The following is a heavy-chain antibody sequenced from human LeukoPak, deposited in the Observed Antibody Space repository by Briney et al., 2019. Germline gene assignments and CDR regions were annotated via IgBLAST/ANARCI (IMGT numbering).Heavy chain of an antibody. CDR3: ARFRFGELSLNY. V-gene: IGHV4-61*01. Sequence: SETLSLTCTVSGGSVSSGSYYWSWIRQPPGKGLEWIGYIYYSGSTNYNPSLKSRVTISVDTSKNQFSLKLSSVTAADTAVYYCARFRFGELSLNYWGQGTLVTVSS. J-gene: IGHJ4*02. CDR2: IYYSGST. D-gene: IGHD3-10*01. CDR1: GGSVSSGSYY.